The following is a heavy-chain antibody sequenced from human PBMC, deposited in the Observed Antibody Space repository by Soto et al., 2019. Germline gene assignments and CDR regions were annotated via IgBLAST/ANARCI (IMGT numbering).Heavy chain of an antibody. D-gene: IGHD5-12*01. CDR1: GYTLTELS. CDR2: IDPEDGDT. Sequence: ASVKVSCKVSGYTLTELSMHWVRQAPGKGLEWMGGIDPEDGDTIYAQKFQGRVTITRDTSASTAYMELSSLRSEDTAVYYCARGGSDAFDIWGQGTMVTVSS. V-gene: IGHV1-24*01. CDR3: ARGGSDAFDI. J-gene: IGHJ3*02.